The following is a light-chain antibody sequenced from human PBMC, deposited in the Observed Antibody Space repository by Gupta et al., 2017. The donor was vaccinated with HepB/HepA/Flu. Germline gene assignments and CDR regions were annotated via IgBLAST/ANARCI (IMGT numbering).Light chain of an antibody. V-gene: IGKV3-20*01. CDR2: GAS. J-gene: IGKJ3*01. CDR3: QQLGT. Sequence: EIVLTQSPGTLSLSPGERATLSCRTSQSVSSSYLAWDQQKPGQAPRLRIYGASSRATGIIDRFSGSGSGTDFTRTSSRMESEDFAGYDGQQLGTFGHATKVDI. CDR1: QSVSSSY.